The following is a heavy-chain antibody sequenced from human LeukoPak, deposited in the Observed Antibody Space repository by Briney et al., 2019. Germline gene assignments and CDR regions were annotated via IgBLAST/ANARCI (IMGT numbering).Heavy chain of an antibody. CDR3: AKDSVPLADYDY. Sequence: GGTLRLSCAASGFTFSSYGMSWVRQAPGKGLEWVSALSGSGGSTYYADSGKGRFTISRDNSKNTLELQMNSLRAEDTAVYYCAKDSVPLADYDYWGQGTLVTVSS. D-gene: IGHD2-15*01. V-gene: IGHV3-23*01. J-gene: IGHJ4*02. CDR2: LSGSGGST. CDR1: GFTFSSYG.